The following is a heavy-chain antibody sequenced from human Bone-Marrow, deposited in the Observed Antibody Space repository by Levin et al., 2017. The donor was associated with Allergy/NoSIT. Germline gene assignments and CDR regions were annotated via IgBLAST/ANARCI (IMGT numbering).Heavy chain of an antibody. V-gene: IGHV3-23*01. CDR1: GFTFSSYA. Sequence: GGSLRLSCTASGFTFSSYAMSWVRQAPGKGLEWVSAISGSGGSTYYADSVKGRFTISRDNSKNTLYLQMNSLRAEDTAVYYCAKVGKALRWVFDYWGQGTLVTVSS. CDR2: ISGSGGST. J-gene: IGHJ4*02. D-gene: IGHD4-23*01. CDR3: AKVGKALRWVFDY.